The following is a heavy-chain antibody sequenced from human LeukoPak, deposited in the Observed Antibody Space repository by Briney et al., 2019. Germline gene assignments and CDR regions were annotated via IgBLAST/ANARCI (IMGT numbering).Heavy chain of an antibody. CDR2: ISKNSDDI. Sequence: GGSLRLSCVASGFTFSIYSMNWVRQAPGKGLEWVPYISKNSDDIYNADSVRGRFTISRDNAKNSLYLQMNSLRAEDTAVYYCAGVRPGYYCDYWGQGILVTVSS. CDR3: AGVRPGYYCDY. CDR1: GFTFSIYS. V-gene: IGHV3-21*05. J-gene: IGHJ4*02.